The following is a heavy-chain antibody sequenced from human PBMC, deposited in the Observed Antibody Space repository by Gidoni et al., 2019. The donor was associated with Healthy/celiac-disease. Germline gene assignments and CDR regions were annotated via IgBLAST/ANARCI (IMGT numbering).Heavy chain of an antibody. CDR3: ARLRPGSSFIDY. CDR2: IYYSGST. V-gene: IGHV4-39*01. Sequence: QLQLQESGPGLVKPSETLSLTCTVSGGSISSSSYYWGWIRQPPGKGLEWIGSIYYSGSTYYNPSLKSRVTISVDTSKNQFSLKLSSVTAADTAVYYCARLRPGSSFIDYWGQGTLVTVSS. CDR1: GGSISSSSYY. D-gene: IGHD6-13*01. J-gene: IGHJ4*02.